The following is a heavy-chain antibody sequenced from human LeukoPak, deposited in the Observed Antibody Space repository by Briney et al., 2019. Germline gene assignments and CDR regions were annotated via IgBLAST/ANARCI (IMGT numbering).Heavy chain of an antibody. J-gene: IGHJ4*02. V-gene: IGHV3-23*01. CDR1: GFTFSSYD. CDR2: FSGSGGRT. Sequence: AGGSLRLSCAASGFTFSSYDMSWVRQAPGKGLEWVSAFSGSGGRTYYADSVKGRFTISRDNSRNTLSLQMDSLRAEDTAIYYCAKGFCTSTGCSAGYWGQGTLVTVSS. D-gene: IGHD2-2*01. CDR3: AKGFCTSTGCSAGY.